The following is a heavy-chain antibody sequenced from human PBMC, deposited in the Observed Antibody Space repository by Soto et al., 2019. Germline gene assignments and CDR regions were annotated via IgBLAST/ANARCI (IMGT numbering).Heavy chain of an antibody. CDR3: ARVGSYYGLDY. V-gene: IGHV3-21*01. CDR1: GFTFSSYS. CDR2: ISSSSSYI. Sequence: EVQLVESGGGLVKPGGSLRLSCAASGFTFSSYSMNWVRQAPGKGLEWVSSISSSSSYIYYADSVKGRFTISRDNAKNSLYLQRNSLRAEDTAVYYCARVGSYYGLDYWGQGTLVTVSS. D-gene: IGHD1-26*01. J-gene: IGHJ4*02.